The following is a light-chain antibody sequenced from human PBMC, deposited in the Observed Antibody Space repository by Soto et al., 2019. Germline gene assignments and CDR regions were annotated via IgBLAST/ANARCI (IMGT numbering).Light chain of an antibody. CDR2: DAS. CDR1: QTINNL. CDR3: QHYDIYGRLT. J-gene: IGKJ3*01. Sequence: DIQMTQSPSTLSASVGDTVTISCRTSQTINNLLAWYQKKPGKAPGPLIFDASTVNPGVPSRFSGSGSGTDFTFTISDLQPDDFATYYCQHYDIYGRLTFGPGTTVDIK. V-gene: IGKV1-5*01.